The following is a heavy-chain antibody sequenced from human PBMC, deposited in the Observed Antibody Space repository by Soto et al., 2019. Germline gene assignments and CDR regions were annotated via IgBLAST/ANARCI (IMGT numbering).Heavy chain of an antibody. CDR1: GGTFSTYT. Sequence: QVQLVQSGAEVKKPGSSVKVSCKASGGTFSTYTISWVRQAPGQGLEWMGRIIPILDIANFAQKFQGRVTSTADKSTNTAYMELSSLRSEDTAVYYCALGYCSGSSCYSDYYYYMDVWGKGTTVTVSS. J-gene: IGHJ6*03. CDR3: ALGYCSGSSCYSDYYYYMDV. V-gene: IGHV1-69*02. D-gene: IGHD2-15*01. CDR2: IIPILDIA.